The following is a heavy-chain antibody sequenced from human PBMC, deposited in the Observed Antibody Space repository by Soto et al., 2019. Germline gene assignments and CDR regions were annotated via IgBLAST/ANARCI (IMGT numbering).Heavy chain of an antibody. V-gene: IGHV3-30*18. CDR1: GFTFSSYG. CDR2: ISYDGSNK. J-gene: IGHJ4*02. Sequence: QVQLVESGGGVVQPGRSLRLSCAASGFTFSSYGMHWVRQAPGKGLEWVAVISYDGSNKYYADSVKGRFTIARDNSKNTLYLQMNSLSAEATAVYYCAKDRSDALVGATDFDYWGKGTLVTVSS. CDR3: AKDRSDALVGATDFDY. D-gene: IGHD1-26*01.